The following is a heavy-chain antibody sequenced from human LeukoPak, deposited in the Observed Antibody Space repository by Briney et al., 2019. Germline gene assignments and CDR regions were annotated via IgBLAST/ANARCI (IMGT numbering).Heavy chain of an antibody. CDR1: GGSITSSY. D-gene: IGHD3-9*01. CDR3: ARGRYSAGDNWFDP. J-gene: IGHJ5*02. Sequence: SDTLSLTCTVSGGSITSSYWSCMRQSPGKGLEWIGYIHYTGSTNYNPSLKSRVTMLIDTSKNQFSLKLSSVTAADTAVYYCARGRYSAGDNWFDPWGQGTLVTVSS. V-gene: IGHV4-59*07. CDR2: IHYTGST.